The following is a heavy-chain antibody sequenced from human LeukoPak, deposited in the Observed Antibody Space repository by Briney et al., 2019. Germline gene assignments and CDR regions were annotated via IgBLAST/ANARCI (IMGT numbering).Heavy chain of an antibody. D-gene: IGHD3-3*01. CDR3: AKDPNPLYDFWSGYT. J-gene: IGHJ4*02. Sequence: PGGTLRLTCAVSGFSISGHNMTWLRQAPGKGLEWVSIIVGRDDRTYYVDSVKGRFTTSRDNPKNTLYLQMNSLRAEDTAVYYCAKDPNPLYDFWSGYTWGPGTLVTVSS. CDR1: GFSISGHN. CDR2: IVGRDDRT. V-gene: IGHV3-23*01.